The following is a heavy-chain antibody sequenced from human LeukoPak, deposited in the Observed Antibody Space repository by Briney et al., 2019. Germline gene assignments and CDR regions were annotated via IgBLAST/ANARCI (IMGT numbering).Heavy chain of an antibody. CDR1: GFTFSSYA. Sequence: GGSLRLSCAASGFTFSSYAMSWVRQAPGKGLEWVSAISGSGGSTYYADSVKGRFTISRDNSKNTLYLQMNSLRAEDTAVYYCAKMTDSSGFLRVRDQPKGKRGNDYWGQGTLVTVS. D-gene: IGHD3-22*01. CDR2: ISGSGGST. J-gene: IGHJ4*02. V-gene: IGHV3-23*01. CDR3: AKMTDSSGFLRVRDQPKGKRGNDY.